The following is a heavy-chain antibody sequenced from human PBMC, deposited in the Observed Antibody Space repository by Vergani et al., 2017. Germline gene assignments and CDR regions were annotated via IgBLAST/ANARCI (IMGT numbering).Heavy chain of an antibody. Sequence: QVQLVQSGAEVKKPGASVKVSCKASGYTFTSYGISWVRQAPGQGLEWMGWISAYNGNTNYAQKLQGRVTMTTDTSTSTAYMELRSLRSDDTAVYYCGRDGPVTMVRGVMEESFGYWGQGTLVTVSS. CDR2: ISAYNGNT. CDR3: GRDGPVTMVRGVMEESFGY. V-gene: IGHV1-18*01. CDR1: GYTFTSYG. J-gene: IGHJ4*02. D-gene: IGHD3-10*01.